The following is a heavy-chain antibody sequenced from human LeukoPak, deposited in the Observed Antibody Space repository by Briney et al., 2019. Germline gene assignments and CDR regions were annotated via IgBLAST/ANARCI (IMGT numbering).Heavy chain of an antibody. CDR3: ARDPGDESTDYNYYGMDV. CDR2: ISSSSSYT. CDR1: GFTFSDYY. J-gene: IGHJ6*02. Sequence: GGSLRLSCAASGFTFSDYYMSWIRQAPGKGLEWVSYISSSSSYTNYADSVKGRFTISRDNSKNTLYLQMNSLRAEDTAVYYCARDPGDESTDYNYYGMDVWGQGTTVTVSS. V-gene: IGHV3-11*06. D-gene: IGHD3-16*01.